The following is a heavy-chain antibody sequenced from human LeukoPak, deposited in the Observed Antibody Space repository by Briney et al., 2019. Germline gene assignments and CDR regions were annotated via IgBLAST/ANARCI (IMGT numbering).Heavy chain of an antibody. Sequence: GGSLRLSFAASGFTFMSNAMHWVRQAPGKGLEGVTFIRYDGNEKYYADSVKGRFTVSRDNSKNTLYLQMNSLRVEDTAVYYCAQERDRRGYFDYWGQGTLVTVSS. D-gene: IGHD2-15*01. CDR2: IRYDGNEK. V-gene: IGHV3-30*02. CDR1: GFTFMSNA. J-gene: IGHJ4*02. CDR3: AQERDRRGYFDY.